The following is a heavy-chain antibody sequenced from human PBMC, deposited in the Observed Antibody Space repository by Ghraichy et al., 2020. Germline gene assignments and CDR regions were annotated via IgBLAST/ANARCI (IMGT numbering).Heavy chain of an antibody. Sequence: GGSLRLSCAASGFIFNTYWMSWVRQAPGKGLEWVANIKQDGSAKYYVESVKGRFNIYRDNAKNSLYLHMNSLRVEDTAIYYCVRDDGSGTYYTSYWGQGTLVTVSS. CDR3: VRDDGSGTYYTSY. CDR1: GFIFNTYW. J-gene: IGHJ4*02. D-gene: IGHD3-10*01. V-gene: IGHV3-7*03. CDR2: IKQDGSAK.